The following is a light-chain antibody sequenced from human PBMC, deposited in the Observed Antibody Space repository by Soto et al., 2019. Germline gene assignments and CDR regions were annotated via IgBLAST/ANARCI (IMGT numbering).Light chain of an antibody. CDR3: SSYTTSSTLA. V-gene: IGLV2-14*03. CDR1: SSDIGAYNF. CDR2: DVN. J-gene: IGLJ2*01. Sequence: QSALTQPASVSASPGQSITISCTGTSSDIGAYNFVSWHQQHPGKAPKLMIFDVNNRPSGVSNRFSGSKSGNTASLTISGLQAEDEAHYYCSSYTTSSTLAFGGGTKLTVL.